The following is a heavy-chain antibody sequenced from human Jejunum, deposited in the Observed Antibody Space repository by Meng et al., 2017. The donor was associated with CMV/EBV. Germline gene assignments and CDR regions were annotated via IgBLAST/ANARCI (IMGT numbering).Heavy chain of an antibody. CDR2: ISSRTSYV. D-gene: IGHD2-8*02. Sequence: FILSNDRMNWLRQAPGQGLEWVSSISSRTSYVDYADSVKGRFTISRENIKNSLYLQMNSLRAEDTAVYFCARDETTGYYYYGMDVWGQGTTVTVSS. J-gene: IGHJ6*02. CDR3: ARDETTGYYYYGMDV. V-gene: IGHV3-21*01. CDR1: FILSNDR.